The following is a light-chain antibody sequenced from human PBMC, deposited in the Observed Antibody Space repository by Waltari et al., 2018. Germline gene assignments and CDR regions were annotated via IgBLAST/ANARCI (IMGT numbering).Light chain of an antibody. J-gene: IGKJ4*01. CDR3: QKYGSTPRP. CDR1: QSLSNNY. V-gene: IGKV3-20*01. Sequence: EIVLTQSPGTLSLSPGERASLSCRASQSLSNNYVAWYQHNPGQAPRLLIFDASRRATGIPDRFSGSGSGTDFTLTISSLEPEDFAVYYCQKYGSTPRPFGGGTKVEIK. CDR2: DAS.